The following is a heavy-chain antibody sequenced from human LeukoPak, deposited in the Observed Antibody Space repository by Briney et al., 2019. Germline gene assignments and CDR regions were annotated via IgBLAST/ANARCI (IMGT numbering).Heavy chain of an antibody. CDR2: ISDNGAGT. CDR1: GFTFSTYA. Sequence: GGSLRLSCAASGFTFSTYAMNWVRQAPGQGLEWVSRISDNGAGTYYADSVKGRYTISRDNSKNTAYLQMNSLRAEDTAVYFCAKTGPYYYDFWGQGTLVTVYS. J-gene: IGHJ4*02. V-gene: IGHV3-23*01. CDR3: AKTGPYYYDF.